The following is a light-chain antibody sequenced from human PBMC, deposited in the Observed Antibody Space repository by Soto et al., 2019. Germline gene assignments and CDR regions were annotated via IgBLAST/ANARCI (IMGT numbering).Light chain of an antibody. Sequence: IVPTQPPGTLSLSPGERATLSCGASQSVSSNYLAWDQQKPGQAPRLLIYGASSRATGIPARFSGSGSGTEFTLPISSLQSEDFAVYYCQQYNNWPRTFGQGSKVDI. J-gene: IGKJ1*01. CDR2: GAS. V-gene: IGKV3D-15*01. CDR1: QSVSSN. CDR3: QQYNNWPRT.